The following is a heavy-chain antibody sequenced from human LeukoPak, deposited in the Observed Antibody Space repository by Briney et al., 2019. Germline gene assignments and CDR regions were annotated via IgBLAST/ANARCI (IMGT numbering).Heavy chain of an antibody. CDR2: INHSGST. V-gene: IGHV4-34*01. CDR1: GGSFSGYY. D-gene: IGHD4-17*01. CDR3: ARAYGDYPFDY. J-gene: IGHJ4*02. Sequence: SETLSLTCAVYGGSFSGYYWSWIRQPPGKGLEWIGEINHSGSTNYNPSLKSRVTISVDTSKNQFSLKLSSVTAADTAVYYCARAYGDYPFDYWGQGTLVTISS.